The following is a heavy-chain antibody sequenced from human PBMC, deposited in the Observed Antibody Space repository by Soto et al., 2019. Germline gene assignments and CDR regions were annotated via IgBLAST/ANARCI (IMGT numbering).Heavy chain of an antibody. Sequence: QTLSLTCAISGDSVSSNSAAWNWIRQSPSRGLEWLGRTYYRSKWYNDYAVSVKSRITINPDTSKNQFSLQLNSVTPEDTAVYYCARGLTMVRGVINFAWFDPWGQGTLVTVS. CDR1: GDSVSSNSAA. CDR2: TYYRSKWYN. CDR3: ARGLTMVRGVINFAWFDP. V-gene: IGHV6-1*01. J-gene: IGHJ5*02. D-gene: IGHD3-10*01.